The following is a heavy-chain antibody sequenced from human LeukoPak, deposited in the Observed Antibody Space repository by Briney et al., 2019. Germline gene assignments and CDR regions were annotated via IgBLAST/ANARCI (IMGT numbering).Heavy chain of an antibody. J-gene: IGHJ3*02. V-gene: IGHV1-18*01. CDR2: ISAYNGNT. CDR3: ARDREPSGYYAHDAFDI. D-gene: IGHD3-22*01. CDR1: GYTFTSYG. Sequence: GASVKVSCKASGYTFTSYGISWVRQAPGQGLEWMGWISAYNGNTNYAQKLQGRVTMTTDTSTSTAYMELRSLRSDDTAVYYCARDREPSGYYAHDAFDIWGQGTMVTVSS.